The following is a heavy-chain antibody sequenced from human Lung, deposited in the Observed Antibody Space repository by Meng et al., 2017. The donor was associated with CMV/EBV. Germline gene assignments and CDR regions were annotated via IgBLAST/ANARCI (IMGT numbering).Heavy chain of an antibody. Sequence: FNLDDYTIDCVRQPPGKRLEWVSVVSWDGGLTYYADSVKGWFTTYRDSSKNSLYLEMAYLRSEDTALYYCEKGGGSYSFRANFDSWGQGXVVTVSS. J-gene: IGHJ4*02. V-gene: IGHV3-43*01. CDR1: FNLDDYT. CDR2: VSWDGGLT. CDR3: EKGGGSYSFRANFDS. D-gene: IGHD1-26*01.